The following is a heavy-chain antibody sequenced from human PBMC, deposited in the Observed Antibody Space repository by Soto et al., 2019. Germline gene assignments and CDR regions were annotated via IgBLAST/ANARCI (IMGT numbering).Heavy chain of an antibody. CDR3: ARWGYSYGSGAFDI. CDR1: GYTFTSYG. V-gene: IGHV1-18*01. Sequence: GASVKVSCKASGYTFTSYGISWVRQAPGQGLEWMGWISAYNGNTNYALKLQGRVTMTTDTSTSTAYMELRSLRSDDTAVYYCARWGYSYGSGAFDIWGQGTMVTVSS. CDR2: ISAYNGNT. J-gene: IGHJ3*02. D-gene: IGHD5-18*01.